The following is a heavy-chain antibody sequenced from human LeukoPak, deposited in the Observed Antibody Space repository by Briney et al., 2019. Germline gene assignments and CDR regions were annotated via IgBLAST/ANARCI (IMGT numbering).Heavy chain of an antibody. J-gene: IGHJ4*02. D-gene: IGHD6-13*01. CDR1: GYSFTSYW. CDR3: ARVASSSWYDFDY. V-gene: IGHV5-51*01. Sequence: GESLKISCKGFGYSFTSYWIGWVRQIPGKGLEWMGIIDPGDSDTRYSPSFQGQVTISADKSISTAYLQWSSLKASDTAMYFCARVASSSWYDFDYWGQGTLVTVSS. CDR2: IDPGDSDT.